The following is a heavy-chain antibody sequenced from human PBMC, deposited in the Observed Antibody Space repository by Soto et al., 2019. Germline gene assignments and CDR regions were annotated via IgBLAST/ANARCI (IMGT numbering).Heavy chain of an antibody. V-gene: IGHV1-8*01. CDR2: MNPNSGNT. CDR1: GYTFTSYD. Sequence: ASVKVSCKASGYTFTSYDINWVRQATGQGLEWMGWMNPNSGNTGYAQKFQGRVTMTRNTSISTAYMELSSLRSEDTAVYYCARVTLTYYDFWSGYPQEYYFDYWGQGTLVTVSS. D-gene: IGHD3-3*01. J-gene: IGHJ4*02. CDR3: ARVTLTYYDFWSGYPQEYYFDY.